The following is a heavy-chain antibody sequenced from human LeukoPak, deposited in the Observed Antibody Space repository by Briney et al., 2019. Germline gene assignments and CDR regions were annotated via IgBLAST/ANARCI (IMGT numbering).Heavy chain of an antibody. CDR1: RYTFTGYY. CDR2: INPNSGGT. J-gene: IGHJ3*02. D-gene: IGHD3-22*01. Sequence: ASVTVSCKASRYTFTGYYMHWVRQAPGQRLEWMGWINPNSGGTNYAQEFQGRVTMTMDTSISTAYMELIRLRSDDTAVYYCAREYCYDSSGYYYPEAFDIWGQGTTVTVSS. CDR3: AREYCYDSSGYYYPEAFDI. V-gene: IGHV1-2*02.